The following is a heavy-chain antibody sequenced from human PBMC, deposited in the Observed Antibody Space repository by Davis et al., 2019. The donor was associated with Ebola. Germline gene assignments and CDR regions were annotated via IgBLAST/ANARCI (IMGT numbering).Heavy chain of an antibody. Sequence: SVKVSCKASGGTFSSYAISWVRQAPGQGLEWMGRIIPILGIANYAQKFQGRVTITADKSTSTAYMELSSLRSEDTAVYYCARGATGYYYYYGMDVWCQGTTVTVSS. V-gene: IGHV1-69*04. J-gene: IGHJ6*02. CDR2: IIPILGIA. CDR1: GGTFSSYA. D-gene: IGHD1-14*01. CDR3: ARGATGYYYYYGMDV.